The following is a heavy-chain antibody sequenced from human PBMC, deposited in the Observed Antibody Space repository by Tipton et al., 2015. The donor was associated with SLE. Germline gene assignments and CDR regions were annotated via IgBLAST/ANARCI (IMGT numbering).Heavy chain of an antibody. CDR1: GGSISSSNYY. D-gene: IGHD3-3*01. J-gene: IGHJ6*03. V-gene: IGHV4-39*07. Sequence: TLSLTCTVSGGSISSSNYYWGWIRRPPGRGLEWIGTISYSGNTYYSPSLKSRLTISVDTSKNQFSLKLSSVTAADTAVYYCAREIRFLEWLSYYYYMDVWGKGTTVTVSS. CDR2: ISYSGNT. CDR3: AREIRFLEWLSYYYYMDV.